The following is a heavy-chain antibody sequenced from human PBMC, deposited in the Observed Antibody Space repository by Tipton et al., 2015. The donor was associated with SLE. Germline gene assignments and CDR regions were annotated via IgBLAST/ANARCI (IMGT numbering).Heavy chain of an antibody. D-gene: IGHD3-3*01. CDR2: IYYSGST. V-gene: IGHV4-59*12. CDR3: ASGPPQRFLEWLSYYYYGMDV. Sequence: TLSLTCTVSGGSISSYYWSWIRQPPGKGLEWIGYIYYSGSTNYNPSLKSRVTISVDTSKNQFSLKLSSVTAADPAVYYCASGPPQRFLEWLSYYYYGMDVWGQGTTVTVSS. J-gene: IGHJ6*02. CDR1: GGSISSYY.